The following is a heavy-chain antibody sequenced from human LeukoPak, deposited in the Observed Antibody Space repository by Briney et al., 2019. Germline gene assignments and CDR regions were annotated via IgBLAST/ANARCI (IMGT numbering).Heavy chain of an antibody. D-gene: IGHD7-27*01. CDR2: IRSKSNGATT. V-gene: IGHV3-49*03. CDR3: ASSSNWGRYGTFDG. J-gene: IGHJ3*01. Sequence: PGGSLRLFCTGSGFIFGDKSVGWFRQAPGTGREGVGFIRSKSNGATTEYAAAVKGVINISRDDYKSIAYQHMNILKTDDTAVYYCASSSNWGRYGTFDGWGQGAMVSVSS. CDR1: GFIFGDKS.